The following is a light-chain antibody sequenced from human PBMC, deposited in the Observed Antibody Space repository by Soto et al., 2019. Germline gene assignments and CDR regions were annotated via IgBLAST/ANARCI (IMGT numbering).Light chain of an antibody. CDR1: QSISSR. Sequence: DIQMTQSPSTLSASVGDRVTITCRASQSISSRLAWCQQKPGKPPKLLIYDASSLESGVPSRFSGSGSGTEFTLTISSLQPDDFATYYCQQHNSTPYTFGQGTKLEIK. V-gene: IGKV1-5*01. J-gene: IGKJ2*01. CDR3: QQHNSTPYT. CDR2: DAS.